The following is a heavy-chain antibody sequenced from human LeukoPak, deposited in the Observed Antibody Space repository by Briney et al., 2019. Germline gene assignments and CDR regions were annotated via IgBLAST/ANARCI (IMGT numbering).Heavy chain of an antibody. CDR3: ARQYSGSWPIGDY. V-gene: IGHV3-66*04. CDR1: GFTVSSNY. J-gene: IGHJ4*02. Sequence: GGSLRLSCAASGFTVSSNYMSWVRQAPGKGLEWVSLIYSGGTTYYADSVKGRFTISRDNSKNALYLQMNSLRVEDTAVYYCARQYSGSWPIGDYWGQGTLVTVSS. CDR2: IYSGGTT. D-gene: IGHD1-26*01.